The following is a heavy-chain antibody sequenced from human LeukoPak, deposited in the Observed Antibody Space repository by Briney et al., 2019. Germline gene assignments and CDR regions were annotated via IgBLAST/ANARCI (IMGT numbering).Heavy chain of an antibody. CDR3: ARDKDRDGYNLGKFDY. CDR2: ISSGGSTI. D-gene: IGHD5-24*01. CDR1: GFTFSSYE. J-gene: IGHJ4*02. V-gene: IGHV3-48*03. Sequence: GGSLRLSCAASGFTFSSYEMSWVRQAPGKGLEWLSHISSGGSTIYYADSVKGRFTISRDNARNSLYQQMNSLRDEDTAVYYCARDKDRDGYNLGKFDYWGQGTLVTVSS.